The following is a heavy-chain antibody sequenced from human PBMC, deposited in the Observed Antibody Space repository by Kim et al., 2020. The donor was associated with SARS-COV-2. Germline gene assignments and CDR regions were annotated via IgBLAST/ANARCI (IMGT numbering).Heavy chain of an antibody. J-gene: IGHJ4*02. D-gene: IGHD1-26*01. CDR3: ATSGRWGLPRGGRVDYYFDY. V-gene: IGHV3-23*03. CDR2: IYSGGSST. Sequence: GGSLRLSCAASGFTFSSYAMSWVRQAPGKGLEWVSVIYSGGSSTYYADSVKGRFTISRDNSKNTLYLQMNSLRAEDTAVYYCATSGRWGLPRGGRVDYYFDYWGQGTPVTVSS. CDR1: GFTFSSYA.